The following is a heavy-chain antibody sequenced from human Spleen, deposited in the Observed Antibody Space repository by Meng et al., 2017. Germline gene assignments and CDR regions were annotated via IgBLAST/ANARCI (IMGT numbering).Heavy chain of an antibody. Sequence: ASVKVSCKASGYTFADYSAYYFHWVRQVPGQGLEWLGWINPKSGDTKYAQRFQYRVTMTRDTSINTAYMELNRLTSDDTALFYCARGLYYYGSGSDPFDIWGQGTMVTVSS. CDR2: INPKSGDT. D-gene: IGHD3-10*01. V-gene: IGHV1-2*02. J-gene: IGHJ3*02. CDR1: GYTFADYSAYY. CDR3: ARGLYYYGSGSDPFDI.